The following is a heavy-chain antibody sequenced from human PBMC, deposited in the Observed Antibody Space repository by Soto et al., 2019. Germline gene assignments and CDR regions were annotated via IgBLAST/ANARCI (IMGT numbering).Heavy chain of an antibody. Sequence: GASVKVSCRTSGYTFSNYAISWVRQAPGQGLEWMGWVSPYNGNANYTEKFQGRVSMTTDTSTTTAYMELTSLTSDDTAIYYCARAISIIMAAPAYWGQGTLVAVCS. CDR3: ARAISIIMAAPAY. CDR2: VSPYNGNA. V-gene: IGHV1-18*04. D-gene: IGHD2-8*01. CDR1: GYTFSNYA. J-gene: IGHJ4*02.